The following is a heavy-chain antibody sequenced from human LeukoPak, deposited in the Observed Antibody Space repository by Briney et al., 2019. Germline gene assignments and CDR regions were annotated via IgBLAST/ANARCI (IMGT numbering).Heavy chain of an antibody. Sequence: GGSLRLSCAASGFTFSSYAMSWLHQAPGKGLEWVSAISGSGGSTYYADSVKGRFTIYRDNSKNTLYLQMNSLRAEDTAVYYCAKDSSFRDGDWFDPWGQGTLVTVSS. D-gene: IGHD2-21*02. V-gene: IGHV3-23*01. CDR3: AKDSSFRDGDWFDP. CDR2: ISGSGGST. CDR1: GFTFSSYA. J-gene: IGHJ5*02.